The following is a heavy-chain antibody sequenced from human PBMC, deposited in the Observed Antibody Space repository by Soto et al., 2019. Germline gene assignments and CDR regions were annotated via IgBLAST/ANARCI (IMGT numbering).Heavy chain of an antibody. D-gene: IGHD2-2*01. CDR2: IIPISGTA. Sequence: QVQLVQSGAEVKKPGSSVKVSCKASGGTFSSYAISWVRQAPGQGLKWMGGIIPISGTANNAQKFQGRVTITADESTSKASMELSSLRSEDTAVYYCSRSQGSSTSLEIYYYYYYGMDVWGQGTTVTVSS. V-gene: IGHV1-69*01. J-gene: IGHJ6*02. CDR1: GGTFSSYA. CDR3: SRSQGSSTSLEIYYYYYYGMDV.